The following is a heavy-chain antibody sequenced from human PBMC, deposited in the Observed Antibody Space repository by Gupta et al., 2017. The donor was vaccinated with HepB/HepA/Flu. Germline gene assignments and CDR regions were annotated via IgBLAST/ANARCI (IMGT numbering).Heavy chain of an antibody. Sequence: QLVESGGGLVQSGGSLSFSCAASGFSFNYFRISWFSQAPGKGLECKANIKLKEREKDYVDSFKGRFTISIDNAKNSLYLQMDSLKAKDTGTCYGGRNNHDSDVWGQGTTVTVSS. CDR1: GFSFNYFR. CDR2: IKLKEREK. V-gene: IGHV3-7*01. J-gene: IGHJ6*02. D-gene: IGHD1-14*01. CDR3: GRNNHDSDV.